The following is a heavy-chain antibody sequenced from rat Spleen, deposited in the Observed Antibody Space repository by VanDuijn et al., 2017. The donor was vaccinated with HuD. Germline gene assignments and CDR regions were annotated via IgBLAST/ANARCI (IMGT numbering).Heavy chain of an antibody. J-gene: IGHJ2*01. CDR1: GFTFSNYG. CDR3: TGPFDY. D-gene: IGHD1-4*01. Sequence: EVQLVESGGGLVQPGRSLKLSCAASGFTFSNYGMAWVRQAPTKGLEWVATITNSGGTTYYPDSVKGRFIISRDNAKNTLYLQMNSLRSEDTATYYCTGPFDYWGQGVMVTVSS. CDR2: ITNSGGTT. V-gene: IGHV5-29*01.